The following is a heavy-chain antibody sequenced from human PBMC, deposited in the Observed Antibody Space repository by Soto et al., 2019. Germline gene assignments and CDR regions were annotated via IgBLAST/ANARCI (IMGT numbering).Heavy chain of an antibody. CDR1: GFTFSSYA. CDR3: ARRTSGWYLDY. D-gene: IGHD6-19*01. Sequence: EVQLLESGGGLVQPGGSLRLSCAASGFTFSSYAMSWVRQAPGKGLEWVSVISGSGGSTYYADSVKGRFTISRDNSKNTLYLQMTRLRAEDTAVYYCARRTSGWYLDYWGQGALVTVSS. J-gene: IGHJ4*02. V-gene: IGHV3-23*01. CDR2: ISGSGGST.